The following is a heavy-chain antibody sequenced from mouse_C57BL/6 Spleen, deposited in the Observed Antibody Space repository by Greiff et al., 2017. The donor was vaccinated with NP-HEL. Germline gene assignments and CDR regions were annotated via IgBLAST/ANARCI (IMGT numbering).Heavy chain of an antibody. CDR3: ARGGWEGAY. V-gene: IGHV1-50*01. D-gene: IGHD4-1*01. CDR1: GYTFTSYW. CDR2: IDTSDSYT. Sequence: VQLQQPGAELVQPGASVKLSCEASGYTFTSYWMQWVHQRPGQGLEWIGEIDTSDSYTNYNQKFKGKATLTVDTTSSTAYMQLSSLTSEDAAVYDGARGGWEGAYWGQGTLVTVSS. J-gene: IGHJ3*01.